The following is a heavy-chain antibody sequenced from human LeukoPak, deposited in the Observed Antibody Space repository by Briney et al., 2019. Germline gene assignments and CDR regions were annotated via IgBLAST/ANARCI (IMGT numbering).Heavy chain of an antibody. J-gene: IGHJ6*03. CDR2: INPNSGGT. Sequence: ASVKVSCKASGGTFSSYAISWVRQAPGQGLEWMGRINPNSGGTNYAQKFQGRVTMTRDTSISTAYMELSRLRSDDTAVYYCARDAHDYYMDVWGKGTTVTVSS. V-gene: IGHV1-2*06. CDR1: GGTFSSYA. CDR3: ARDAHDYYMDV.